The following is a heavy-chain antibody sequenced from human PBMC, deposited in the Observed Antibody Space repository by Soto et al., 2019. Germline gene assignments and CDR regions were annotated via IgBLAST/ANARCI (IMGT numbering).Heavy chain of an antibody. V-gene: IGHV3-21*01. CDR3: ARGGDIVVVPGRGRHYYYYYMDV. J-gene: IGHJ6*03. D-gene: IGHD2-2*01. CDR2: ISSSSSYI. CDR1: GFTFSSYS. Sequence: GGSLRLSCAASGFTFSSYSMNWVRQAPGKGLEWVSSISSSSSYIYYADSVKGRFTISRDNAKNSLYLQMNSLRAEDTAVYYCARGGDIVVVPGRGRHYYYYYMDVWGKGTTVTVSS.